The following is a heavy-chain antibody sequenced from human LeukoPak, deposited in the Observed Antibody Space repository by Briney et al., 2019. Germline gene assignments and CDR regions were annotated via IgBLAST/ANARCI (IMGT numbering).Heavy chain of an antibody. CDR3: ARGSFWSSSWYDYYYGMDV. V-gene: IGHV1-69*13. CDR1: GGTFSSYA. Sequence: GASVKVSCKASGGTFSSYAISWVRQAPGQGLEWIGGIIPIFGTANYAQKFQGRVTITADESTSTAYMELSSLRSEDTAVYYCARGSFWSSSWYDYYYGMDVWGQGTTVTVSS. CDR2: IIPIFGTA. D-gene: IGHD6-13*01. J-gene: IGHJ6*02.